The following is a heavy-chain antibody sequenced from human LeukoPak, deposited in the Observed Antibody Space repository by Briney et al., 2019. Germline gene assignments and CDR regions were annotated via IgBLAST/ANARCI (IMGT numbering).Heavy chain of an antibody. CDR3: PRVSRRLQPANIDY. V-gene: IGHV1-18*01. J-gene: IGHJ4*02. CDR2: ISAYNGNT. D-gene: IGHD5-24*01. Sequence: ASVKVSCKASGYTFTSYGISWVRQAPGQGVEWMGWISAYNGNTNYAQKLQGRVTMTTDTSTSTAYMELRSLRSDDAAVYYCPRVSRRLQPANIDYWGQGTLVTVSS. CDR1: GYTFTSYG.